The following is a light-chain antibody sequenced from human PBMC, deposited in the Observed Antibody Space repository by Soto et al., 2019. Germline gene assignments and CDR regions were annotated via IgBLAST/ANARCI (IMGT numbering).Light chain of an antibody. Sequence: EIVMTQSPATLSVSPGERATLSCRASQSVSSDLAWYQQKLGQAPRLLIYGVSTRATGIPARFSGSGSGTDFTLTISSLQSEDFAVYYCQQYNKWPPFTFGPGTKVDIK. CDR1: QSVSSD. CDR2: GVS. J-gene: IGKJ3*01. V-gene: IGKV3-15*01. CDR3: QQYNKWPPFT.